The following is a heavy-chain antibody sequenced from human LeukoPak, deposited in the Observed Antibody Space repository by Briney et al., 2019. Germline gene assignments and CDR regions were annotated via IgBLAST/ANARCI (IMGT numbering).Heavy chain of an antibody. CDR1: GFTFSTYS. CDR2: ITSSSTNI. CDR3: AKDPTHYRVWDYYETIGLSY. J-gene: IGHJ4*02. D-gene: IGHD3-22*01. V-gene: IGHV3-48*01. Sequence: GGSLRLSCAASGFTFSTYSMNWVRQAPGKGLEWISYITSSSTNIYYADSVKGRFTISRDNAQNSLYLEMNSLRAEDTAVYYCAKDPTHYRVWDYYETIGLSYWGQGTLVTVSS.